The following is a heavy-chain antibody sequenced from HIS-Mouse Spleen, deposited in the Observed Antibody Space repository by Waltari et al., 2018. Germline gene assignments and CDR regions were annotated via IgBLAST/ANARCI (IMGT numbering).Heavy chain of an antibody. Sequence: QVTLRESGPALVKPTQTLTLTCTFSGFSLSTSGMCVSWIRPPPGKALEWLARIDWDDDKYYSTSLKTRLTISKDTSKNQVVLTMTNMDPVDTATYYCARIAEGYSSGWYAFDYWAQGTLVTVSS. J-gene: IGHJ4*02. CDR1: GFSLSTSGMC. V-gene: IGHV2-70*15. D-gene: IGHD6-19*01. CDR3: ARIAEGYSSGWYAFDY. CDR2: IDWDDDK.